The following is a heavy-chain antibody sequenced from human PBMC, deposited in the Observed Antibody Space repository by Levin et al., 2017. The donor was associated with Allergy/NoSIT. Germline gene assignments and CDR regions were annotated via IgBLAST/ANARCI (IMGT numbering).Heavy chain of an antibody. J-gene: IGHJ4*02. Sequence: SETLSLTCTVSGGSISSSSHYWGWIRQSPVEGLEWIGDVYYLGRTQYNPSLVSRVTVSIDTAKNQFSLRLTSVTAAHTAVYYCARRNSIGFLSSFDSWGRGTLVSVSS. CDR3: ARRNSIGFLSSFDS. D-gene: IGHD3-16*02. CDR1: GGSISSSSHY. V-gene: IGHV4-39*01. CDR2: VYYLGRT.